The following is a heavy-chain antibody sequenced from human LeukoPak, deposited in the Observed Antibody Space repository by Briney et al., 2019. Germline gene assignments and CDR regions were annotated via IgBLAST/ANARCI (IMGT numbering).Heavy chain of an antibody. V-gene: IGHV4-34*01. CDR1: GGSFSGYY. Sequence: PSETLSLTCAVYGGSFSGYYWSWIRQPPGKGVEWIGEINHSGSTNYNPSLKSRVTISVDTSKNQFSLKLSSVTAADTAVYYCARNWNYGVYWFDPWGQGTLVTVSS. CDR3: ARNWNYGVYWFDP. D-gene: IGHD1-7*01. CDR2: INHSGST. J-gene: IGHJ5*02.